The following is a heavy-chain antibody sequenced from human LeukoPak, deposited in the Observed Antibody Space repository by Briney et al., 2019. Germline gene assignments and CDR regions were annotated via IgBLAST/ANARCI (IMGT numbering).Heavy chain of an antibody. CDR1: GFTFSSYA. Sequence: GRSLRLSCAASGFTFSSYAMHWVRQAPGKGLEWVAVISYDGSNKYYAGSVKGRFTISRDNSKNTLYLQMNSLRAEDTAVYYCARDLSDSSGWYGPEYGMDVWGQGTTVTVSS. V-gene: IGHV3-30-3*01. CDR3: ARDLSDSSGWYGPEYGMDV. CDR2: ISYDGSNK. D-gene: IGHD6-19*01. J-gene: IGHJ6*02.